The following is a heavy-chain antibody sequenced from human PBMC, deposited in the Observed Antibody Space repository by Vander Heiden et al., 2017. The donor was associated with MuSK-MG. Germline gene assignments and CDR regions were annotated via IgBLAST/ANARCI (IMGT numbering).Heavy chain of an antibody. CDR3: AREAVAGTGGFDY. D-gene: IGHD6-19*01. J-gene: IGHJ4*02. Sequence: QVQLVEAGGGVVQPGRSLRLSCAASGFPFSSYAMHWVRQAPGKGLEWVAVISYDGSNKYYADSVKGRFTISRDNSKNTLYLQMNSLRAEDTAVYYCAREAVAGTGGFDYWGQGTLVTVSS. CDR2: ISYDGSNK. CDR1: GFPFSSYA. V-gene: IGHV3-30*04.